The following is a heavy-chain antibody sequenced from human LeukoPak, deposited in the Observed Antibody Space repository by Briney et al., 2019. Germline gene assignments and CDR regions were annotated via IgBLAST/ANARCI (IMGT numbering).Heavy chain of an antibody. J-gene: IGHJ4*01. Sequence: SETLSLTCAVSGGSISSNNWWSWVRQAPGKGLEWIGEIYHSGGTNYRPSLKSRLIISVDKSKNQFSLKLNSVTAADTAVYYCARDVGARLPGYWGQGTLVIVSS. CDR3: ARDVGARLPGY. D-gene: IGHD6-6*01. V-gene: IGHV4-4*02. CDR2: IYHSGGT. CDR1: GGSISSNNW.